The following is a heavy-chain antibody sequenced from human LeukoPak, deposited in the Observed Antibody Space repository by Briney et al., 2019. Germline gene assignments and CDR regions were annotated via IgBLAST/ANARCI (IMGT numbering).Heavy chain of an antibody. Sequence: SETLSLTCAVSGYSISSDYYWGWIRQPPGKGQEWIGSFYHSGSTYYNPSLKSRVTILVDTSKNQFSLKLSSVTAADTALYYCARQGLYDSSGYYKRDAFDIWGQGTMVTVSS. CDR2: FYHSGST. CDR1: GYSISSDYY. J-gene: IGHJ3*02. CDR3: ARQGLYDSSGYYKRDAFDI. D-gene: IGHD3-22*01. V-gene: IGHV4-38-2*01.